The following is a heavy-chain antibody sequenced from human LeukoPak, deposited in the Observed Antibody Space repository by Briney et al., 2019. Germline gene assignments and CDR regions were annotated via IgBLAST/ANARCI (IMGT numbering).Heavy chain of an antibody. V-gene: IGHV3-30*18. J-gene: IGHJ6*02. D-gene: IGHD3-9*01. CDR1: GFTFSSYG. CDR2: ISYDGSNK. Sequence: GRSLRLSCAASGFTFSSYGMQWVRQAPGKGLEWVALISYDGSNKYYADSVKDRFTISRDNSKNTLYLQMSSLRPEDTAVYYCSKVDDTYGMDVWGQGTTVTVSS. CDR3: SKVDDTYGMDV.